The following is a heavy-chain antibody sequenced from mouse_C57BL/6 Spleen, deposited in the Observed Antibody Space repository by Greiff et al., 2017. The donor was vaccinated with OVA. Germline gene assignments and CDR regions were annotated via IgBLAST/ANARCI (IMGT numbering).Heavy chain of an antibody. CDR1: GFTFSSYA. V-gene: IGHV5-9-1*02. J-gene: IGHJ1*03. Sequence: EVKLMESGEGLVKPGGSLKLSCAASGFTFSSYAMSWVRQTPEKRLEWVAYISSGGDYIYYADTVKGRFTISRDNARNTLYLQMSSLKSEDTAMYYCTRDGTYYYGSSPYWYFDVWGTGTTVTVSS. D-gene: IGHD1-1*01. CDR3: TRDGTYYYGSSPYWYFDV. CDR2: ISSGGDYI.